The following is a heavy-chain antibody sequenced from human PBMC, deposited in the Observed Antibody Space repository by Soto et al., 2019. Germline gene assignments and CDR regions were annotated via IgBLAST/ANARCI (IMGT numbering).Heavy chain of an antibody. CDR2: ILPIFGAA. D-gene: IGHD3-16*01. J-gene: IGHJ4*02. CDR1: GVTFTNYA. CDR3: AAEGGGGGTYYFDS. V-gene: IGHV1-69*06. Sequence: QVPLVQSGAEVKKPGSSVKVSCRASGVTFTNYAISWVRQAPGQGLEWVGGILPIFGAASYAQKFQGRVTIPAAKSTSTACLGVRSLRSEETAVYYWAAEGGGGGTYYFDSWGQGTLVTVSS.